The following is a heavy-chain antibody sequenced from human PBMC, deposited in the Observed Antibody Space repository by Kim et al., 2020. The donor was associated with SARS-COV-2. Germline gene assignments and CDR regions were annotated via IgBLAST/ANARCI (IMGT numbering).Heavy chain of an antibody. CDR3: AKRLGPPNFDY. CDR1: GFTFSAYG. CDR2: ISDTGADR. J-gene: IGHJ4*02. D-gene: IGHD3-9*01. Sequence: GGSLRLSCAASGFTFSAYGMSWVRQAPGKGLEWVSAISDTGADRNYANSVKGRFTISRDNSKNTLYLQMNSLRDDDTAVYYCAKRLGPPNFDYWGQGTLVTVPS. V-gene: IGHV3-23*01.